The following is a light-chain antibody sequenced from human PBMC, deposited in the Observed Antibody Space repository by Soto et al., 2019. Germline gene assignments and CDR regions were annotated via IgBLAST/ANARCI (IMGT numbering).Light chain of an antibody. CDR1: QSVTSNY. V-gene: IGKV3-20*01. Sequence: EIVLTQSPGTLSLSPGERATLSCRASQSVTSNYLAWYQQKPGQAPRLLIHGAATRATGIPDRFSGSGSGADFTLTISRLETEDFAVYYCQQYGSSPGTFGQGTRLEIK. CDR2: GAA. CDR3: QQYGSSPGT. J-gene: IGKJ5*01.